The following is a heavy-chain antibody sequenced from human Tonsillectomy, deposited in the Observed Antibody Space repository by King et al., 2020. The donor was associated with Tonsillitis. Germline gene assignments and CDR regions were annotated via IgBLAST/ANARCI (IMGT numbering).Heavy chain of an antibody. CDR2: IYPGDSET. CDR3: ARQRGYYDKAGIRSYFDY. D-gene: IGHD3-22*01. CDR1: GYSFTNYW. J-gene: IGHJ4*02. V-gene: IGHV5-51*01. Sequence: VQLVQSGAEVKKPGESLRISCKGSGYSFTNYWIGWVRQMPGKGLQWMGIIYPGDSETRYSPSLQGQVTFSLDKSISTAYLQWSSLKASDTAIYFCARQRGYYDKAGIRSYFDYWGQGTLVTVSS.